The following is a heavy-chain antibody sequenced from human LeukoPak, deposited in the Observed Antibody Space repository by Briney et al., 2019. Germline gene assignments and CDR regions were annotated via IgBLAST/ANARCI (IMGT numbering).Heavy chain of an antibody. J-gene: IGHJ4*02. CDR1: GFTLSSYS. CDR2: ISSSSSYI. D-gene: IGHD3-3*01. V-gene: IGHV3-21*01. CDR3: ARDFPLPGDFWSRHYFDY. Sequence: GGSLRLSCAASGFTLSSYSMNWVRQAPGKGLEWVSSISSSSSYIYYADSVKGRFTISRDNAKNSLYLQMNSLRAEDTAVYYCARDFPLPGDFWSRHYFDYWGQGTLVTVSS.